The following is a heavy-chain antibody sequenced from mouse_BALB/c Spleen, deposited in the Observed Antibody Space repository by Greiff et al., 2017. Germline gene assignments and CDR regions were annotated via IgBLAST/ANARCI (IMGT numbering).Heavy chain of an antibody. CDR3: ARCYGSSYSDFDY. CDR2: ISSGSSTI. CDR1: GFTFSSFG. J-gene: IGHJ2*01. Sequence: VQLKESGGGLVQPGGSRKLSCAASGFTFSSFGMHWVRQAPEKGLEWVAYISSGSSTIYYADTVKGRFTISRDNPKNTLFLQMTSLRSEDTAMYYCARCYGSSYSDFDYWGQGTTLTVSS. V-gene: IGHV5-17*02. D-gene: IGHD1-1*01.